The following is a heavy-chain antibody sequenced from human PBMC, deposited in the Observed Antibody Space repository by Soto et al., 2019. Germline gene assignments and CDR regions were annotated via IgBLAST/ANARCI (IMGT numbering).Heavy chain of an antibody. CDR1: GFTFSSYS. D-gene: IGHD3-9*01. V-gene: IGHV3-48*01. Sequence: GGSLRLSCAASGFTFSSYSMNWVRQAPGKGLEWVSYISSSSSTIYYADSVKGRFTISRDNAKNSLYLQMNSLRAEDTAVYYCARDLGLRYFDWLFYLDYWGQGTLVTVSS. CDR2: ISSSSSTI. J-gene: IGHJ4*02. CDR3: ARDLGLRYFDWLFYLDY.